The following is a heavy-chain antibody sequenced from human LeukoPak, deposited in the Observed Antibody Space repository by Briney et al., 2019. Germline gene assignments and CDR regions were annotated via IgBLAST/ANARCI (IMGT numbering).Heavy chain of an antibody. V-gene: IGHV3-23*01. D-gene: IGHD3-22*01. CDR2: MSGSGSST. Sequence: TGGSLRLSCAASGFTFSNYAMSWVRQAPGKGLEWVSAMSGSGSSTWYADSVKGRLTISRDNSKNTLFLQMNSLRAEDTAVYYCAKDLYDSSGSRYDYWGQGTLDTVSS. CDR3: AKDLYDSSGSRYDY. J-gene: IGHJ4*02. CDR1: GFTFSNYA.